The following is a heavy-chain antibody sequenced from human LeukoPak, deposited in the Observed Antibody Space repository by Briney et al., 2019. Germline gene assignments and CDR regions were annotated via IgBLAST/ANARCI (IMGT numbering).Heavy chain of an antibody. V-gene: IGHV5-51*01. CDR3: ARRERGSGWDFDF. CDR1: GYSFTNYW. D-gene: IGHD6-19*01. J-gene: IGHJ4*02. CDR2: IYPGDSDT. Sequence: GESLKISCKRSGYSFTNYWIAWVRQMPGKGLEWMGIIYPGDSDTRYSPSFQGQVTISADKSTTPAYLQWSSLKASDTATYSCARRERGSGWDFDFWGQGTLVTVSS.